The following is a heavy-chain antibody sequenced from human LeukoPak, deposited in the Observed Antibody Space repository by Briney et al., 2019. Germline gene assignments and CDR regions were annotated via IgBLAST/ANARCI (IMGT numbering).Heavy chain of an antibody. CDR1: GYTFTSYG. J-gene: IGHJ4*02. CDR3: ARFAAAAGTFDY. CDR2: ISAYNGNT. D-gene: IGHD6-13*01. Sequence: ASVKVSYKASGYTFTSYGISWVRQAPGQGLEWMGWISAYNGNTNYAQKLQGRVTMTTDTSTSTAYMELRSLRSDDTAVYYCARFAAAAGTFDYWGQGTLVTVSS. V-gene: IGHV1-18*01.